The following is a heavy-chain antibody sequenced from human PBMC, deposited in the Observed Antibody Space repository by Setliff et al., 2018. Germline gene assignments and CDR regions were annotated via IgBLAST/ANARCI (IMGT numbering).Heavy chain of an antibody. V-gene: IGHV4-59*08. Sequence: PSETRSLTCTVSGGSISSYYWSWIRQPPGKGLEWIGYIYYSGSTNYNPSLKSRVTISVATSKNQFSLKLSSVTAADTAVYYCARFCDDYQFDYWGQGTLVTVS. CDR2: IYYSGST. J-gene: IGHJ4*02. D-gene: IGHD4-17*01. CDR3: ARFCDDYQFDY. CDR1: GGSISSYY.